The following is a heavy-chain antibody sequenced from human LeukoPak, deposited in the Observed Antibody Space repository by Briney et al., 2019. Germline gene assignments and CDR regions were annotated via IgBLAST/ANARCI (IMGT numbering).Heavy chain of an antibody. D-gene: IGHD6-19*01. CDR1: GFTFSSYE. CDR2: ISGSGGST. CDR3: AKVEYSSAFGAFDI. Sequence: GGSLRLSCAASGFTFSSYEMNWVRQAPGEGLEWVSAISGSGGSTYHADSVKGRFTISRDNSKNTLYLQMNSLRAEDTAVYYCAKVEYSSAFGAFDIWGQGTMVTVSS. J-gene: IGHJ3*02. V-gene: IGHV3-23*01.